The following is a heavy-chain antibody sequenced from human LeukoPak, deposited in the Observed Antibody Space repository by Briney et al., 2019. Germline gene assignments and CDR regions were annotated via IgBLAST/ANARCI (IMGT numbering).Heavy chain of an antibody. D-gene: IGHD3-22*01. J-gene: IGHJ4*02. Sequence: PSETLSLTCTVSGGSISSYYWSWIRQPPGKGLEWIGYIYYSGGTNYNPSLKSRVTISVDTSKNQFSLKLSSVTAADTAVYYCARDYRADYYDSSGHLDYWGQGTLVTVSS. CDR2: IYYSGGT. CDR1: GGSISSYY. CDR3: ARDYRADYYDSSGHLDY. V-gene: IGHV4-59*01.